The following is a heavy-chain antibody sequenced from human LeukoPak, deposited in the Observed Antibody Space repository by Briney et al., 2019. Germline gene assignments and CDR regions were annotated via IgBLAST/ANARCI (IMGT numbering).Heavy chain of an antibody. CDR1: GYTFTNFI. Sequence: ASVKVSCKASGYTFTNFIINWARQAPGQGLEWMGWISAYNDNTSYAQMFQDRVTMSTDTSTSTAYMELRSLRFDDTAVYYCARLGYCSSNSCYGVDYWGQGTLVTVSS. J-gene: IGHJ4*02. V-gene: IGHV1-18*01. CDR2: ISAYNDNT. CDR3: ARLGYCSSNSCYGVDY. D-gene: IGHD2-2*01.